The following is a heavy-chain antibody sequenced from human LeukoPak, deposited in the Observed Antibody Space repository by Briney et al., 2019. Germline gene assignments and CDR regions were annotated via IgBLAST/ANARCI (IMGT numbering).Heavy chain of an antibody. V-gene: IGHV3-30*18. CDR3: AKIAGYDGAFDY. CDR2: ISYDGSNK. J-gene: IGHJ4*02. Sequence: PGGSLRLSCAASGFTVSSNYMSWVRQAPGKGLEWVAVISYDGSNKYYADSVKGRFTISRDNSKNTLYLQMNSLRAEDTAVYYCAKIAGYDGAFDYWGQGTLVTVSS. D-gene: IGHD3-22*01. CDR1: GFTVSSNY.